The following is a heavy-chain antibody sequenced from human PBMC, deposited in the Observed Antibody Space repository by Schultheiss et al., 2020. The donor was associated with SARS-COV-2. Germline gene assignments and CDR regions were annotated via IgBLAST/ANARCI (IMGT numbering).Heavy chain of an antibody. V-gene: IGHV3-33*08. Sequence: GGSLRLSCAASGFTFSSYDMHWVRQATGKGLEWVAVIWYDGSNKYYADSVKGRFTISRDNSKNTLYLQMNSLRAEDTAVYYCARDRVFGVDGMDVWGQGTTVTGSS. D-gene: IGHD3-3*01. CDR1: GFTFSSYD. CDR3: ARDRVFGVDGMDV. CDR2: IWYDGSNK. J-gene: IGHJ6*02.